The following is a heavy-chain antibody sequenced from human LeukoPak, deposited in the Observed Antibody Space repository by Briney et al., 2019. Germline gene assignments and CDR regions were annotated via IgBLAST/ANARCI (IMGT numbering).Heavy chain of an antibody. Sequence: GGSLRLSRAASGFTVSSNSMSWVRQAPRKGLEWVSVIYSGGSTYYADSVKGRFTISRDNSKKTLYLQMNSLRAEDAAVYYCARDLGYGDLYYYYYGMDVWGQGTTVTVSS. CDR3: ARDLGYGDLYYYYYGMDV. V-gene: IGHV3-66*01. J-gene: IGHJ6*02. D-gene: IGHD4-17*01. CDR1: GFTVSSNS. CDR2: IYSGGST.